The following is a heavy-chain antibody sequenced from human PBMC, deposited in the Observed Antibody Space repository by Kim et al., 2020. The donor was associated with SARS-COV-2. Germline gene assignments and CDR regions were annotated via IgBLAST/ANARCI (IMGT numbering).Heavy chain of an antibody. V-gene: IGHV3-30*02. J-gene: IGHJ6*03. Sequence: RFTISRDNSKNTLYLQMNSLRAEDTAVYYCAKRGRTVTYNYYYYYYMDVWGKGTTVTVSS. D-gene: IGHD4-4*01. CDR3: AKRGRTVTYNYYYYYYMDV.